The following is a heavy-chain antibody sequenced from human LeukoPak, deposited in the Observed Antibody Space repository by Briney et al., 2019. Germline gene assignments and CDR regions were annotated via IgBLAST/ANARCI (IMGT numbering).Heavy chain of an antibody. V-gene: IGHV3-23*01. J-gene: IGHJ5*01. Sequence: GGSLRLSCAASGLTFSSSSMSWVRQVPGKGLEWVSGIGGSGGSTYYAESVKGRFTISRDNSKSTMYLQMNSLRAEDTAVYFCARSFDNWSGSNNLFDSWGQGTLVTVSS. CDR3: ARSFDNWSGSNNLFDS. CDR2: IGGSGGST. CDR1: GLTFSSSS. D-gene: IGHD3-3*01.